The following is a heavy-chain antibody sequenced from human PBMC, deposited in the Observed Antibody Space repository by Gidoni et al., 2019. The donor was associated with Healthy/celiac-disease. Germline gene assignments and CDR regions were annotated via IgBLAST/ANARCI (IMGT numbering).Heavy chain of an antibody. J-gene: IGHJ6*02. CDR3: ARHMSIAARADYYYYGMDV. V-gene: IGHV4-39*01. D-gene: IGHD6-6*01. Sequence: QLQLQESGPGLVKPSETLSLNCTVSGGSISSSSYYWGWIRQPPGKVLEWIGSIYYSGSTYYNPSLKSRVTISVDTSKNQFSLKLSSVTAADTAVYYCARHMSIAARADYYYYGMDVWGQGTTVTVSS. CDR2: IYYSGST. CDR1: GGSISSSSYY.